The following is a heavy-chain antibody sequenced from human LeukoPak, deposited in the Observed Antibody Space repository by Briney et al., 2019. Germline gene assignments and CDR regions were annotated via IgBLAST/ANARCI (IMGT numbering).Heavy chain of an antibody. CDR1: GFTFSDYY. CDR3: AKDAAKEYDILTGYLGYYFDY. J-gene: IGHJ4*02. D-gene: IGHD3-9*01. V-gene: IGHV3-11*01. Sequence: GGSLRLSCAASGFTFSDYYMSWIRQAPGKGLEWVSYISRSGSTIYYADSVKGRFTISRDNAKNSLYLQMNSLRAEDTAVYYCAKDAAKEYDILTGYLGYYFDYWGPGTLVTVSS. CDR2: ISRSGSTI.